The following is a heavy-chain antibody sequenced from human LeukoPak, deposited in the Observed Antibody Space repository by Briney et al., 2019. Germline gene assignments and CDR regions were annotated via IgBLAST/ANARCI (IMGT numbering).Heavy chain of an antibody. D-gene: IGHD5-18*01. Sequence: GGSLRLSCSVSGFSFSSYDMTWVRQAPGKGLEWLSEITRYGADTDYADSVKGRFTISRDNSKNTLFLQMNSLRADDTAVYYCAKSVYNYGGDFDYWGQGSLVTVSS. CDR2: ITRYGADT. CDR3: AKSVYNYGGDFDY. CDR1: GFSFSSYD. V-gene: IGHV3-23*01. J-gene: IGHJ4*02.